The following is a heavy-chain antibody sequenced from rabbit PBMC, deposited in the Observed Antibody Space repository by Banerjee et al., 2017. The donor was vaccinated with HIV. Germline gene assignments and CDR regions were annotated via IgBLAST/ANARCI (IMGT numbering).Heavy chain of an antibody. CDR3: ARDGAGYAGYGYAHL. D-gene: IGHD6-1*01. CDR2: INTISGDT. J-gene: IGHJ4*01. V-gene: IGHV1S45*01. Sequence: QEQLEESGGDLVKPEGSLTLTCTASGFSFSNKYVMCWVRQAPGKGLEWIACINTISGDTVYATWAKGRFTISKASWTTVTLQMTSLTAADTATYFCARDGAGYAGYGYAHLWGPGTLVTVS. CDR1: GFSFSNKYV.